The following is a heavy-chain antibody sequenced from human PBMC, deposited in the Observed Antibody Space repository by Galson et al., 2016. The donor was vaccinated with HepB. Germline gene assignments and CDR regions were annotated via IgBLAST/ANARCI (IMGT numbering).Heavy chain of an antibody. CDR1: EDTFTRHF. Sequence: SVKVSCKASEDTFTRHFLHWVLQAPGQGLEWMGMINPRGGSTSYAQKFQGRVTMTRDTSTSTVYLDLSSLRSEDTAVYYCARGAARIAVALDFWGQGTLVTVSS. V-gene: IGHV1-46*01. CDR3: ARGAARIAVALDF. CDR2: INPRGGST. D-gene: IGHD6-13*01. J-gene: IGHJ4*02.